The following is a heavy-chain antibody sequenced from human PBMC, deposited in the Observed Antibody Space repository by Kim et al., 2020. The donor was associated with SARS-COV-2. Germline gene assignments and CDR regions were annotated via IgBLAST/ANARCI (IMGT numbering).Heavy chain of an antibody. CDR1: GGSFSGYY. V-gene: IGHV4-34*01. Sequence: SETLSLTCAVYGGSFSGYYWSWIRQPPGKGLEWIGEINHSGSTNYNSSLKSRVTISVDTSKNQFSLKLSSVTAADTAVYYCARGSGIRWLNWFDPWGHGTLVTVSS. CDR2: INHSGST. J-gene: IGHJ5*02. D-gene: IGHD3-22*01. CDR3: ARGSGIRWLNWFDP.